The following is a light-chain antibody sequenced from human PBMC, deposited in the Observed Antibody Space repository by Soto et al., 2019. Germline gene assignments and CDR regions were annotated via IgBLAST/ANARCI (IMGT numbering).Light chain of an antibody. CDR1: SSDVGGYTY. CDR2: EVS. CDR3: NSYTDSSTVV. V-gene: IGLV2-14*01. J-gene: IGLJ2*01. Sequence: QSALTQPASVSGSPGQSITISCTGTSSDVGGYTYVSWYQHYPGKAPKLMIYEVSNRPSGVSNRFSGSKSANTASLTISGLQADDDADYYCNSYTDSSTVVFGGGTKLTVL.